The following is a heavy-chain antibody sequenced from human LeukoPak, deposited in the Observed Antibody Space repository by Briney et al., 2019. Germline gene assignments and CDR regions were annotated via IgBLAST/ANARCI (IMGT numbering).Heavy chain of an antibody. CDR1: GYTFTGHY. V-gene: IGHV1-2*02. D-gene: IGHD6-13*01. CDR3: ARDRVPFYSSTFKDYYLQYGLDV. J-gene: IGHJ6*02. Sequence: ASVKVSCKASGYTFTGHYIHWARQAPGQGLEWMGWINPNSGGTSYAQKFQGRVSVTRDTSISTAYMEVSRLRSDDTALYYCARDRVPFYSSTFKDYYLQYGLDVWGQGTTVTVSS. CDR2: INPNSGGT.